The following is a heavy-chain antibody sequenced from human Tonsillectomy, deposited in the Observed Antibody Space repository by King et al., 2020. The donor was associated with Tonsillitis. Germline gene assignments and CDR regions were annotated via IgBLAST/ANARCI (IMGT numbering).Heavy chain of an antibody. Sequence: VQLQESGPGLVKPSQTLSLTCTVSGGSISSGDYFWSWIRQHPGKGLEWIGYIYYSGNTYYNPSLKSRLTISVDTSKNQFSLKLSSVTAADTAVYYCAREAVLGEWRDYYYGIDVWGQGTTVTVSS. CDR1: GGSISSGDYF. CDR3: AREAVLGEWRDYYYGIDV. D-gene: IGHD3-16*01. CDR2: IYYSGNT. J-gene: IGHJ6*02. V-gene: IGHV4-31*03.